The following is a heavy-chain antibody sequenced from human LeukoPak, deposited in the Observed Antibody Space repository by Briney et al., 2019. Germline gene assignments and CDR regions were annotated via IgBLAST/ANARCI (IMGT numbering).Heavy chain of an antibody. D-gene: IGHD2/OR15-2a*01. J-gene: IGHJ5*02. CDR2: ISCKSGDT. Sequence: ASVKVSCKASGFSFSDSFIHWVRQAPGQGLEWMGWISCKSGDTRYAEKFKGRVTMTSGTSITTAYMELSSLTPDDTAVYYCARDYFDVAFDPWGQGTLVTVSS. V-gene: IGHV1-2*02. CDR3: ARDYFDVAFDP. CDR1: GFSFSDSF.